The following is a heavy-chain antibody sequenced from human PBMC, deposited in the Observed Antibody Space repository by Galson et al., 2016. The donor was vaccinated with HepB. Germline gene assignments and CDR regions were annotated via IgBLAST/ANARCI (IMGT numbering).Heavy chain of an antibody. CDR2: IAVGSGNT. D-gene: IGHD2-2*01. J-gene: IGHJ5*02. CDR1: GFTSSTSV. V-gene: IGHV1-58*01. Sequence: SVKVSCKASGFTSSTSVVQWVRQARGQRLEWIGWIAVGSGNTKYAPTLQERVAISRDMSAGIVYMELTGLRTEDTAVYYCASTAPGGVVVVPANWFGPWGPGTLVTVSS. CDR3: ASTAPGGVVVVPANWFGP.